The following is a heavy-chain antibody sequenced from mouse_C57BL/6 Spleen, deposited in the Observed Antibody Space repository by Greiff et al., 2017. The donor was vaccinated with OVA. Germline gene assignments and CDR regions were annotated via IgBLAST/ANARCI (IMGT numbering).Heavy chain of an antibody. D-gene: IGHD2-4*01. CDR3: VRDGYRDYDEGYAMDY. V-gene: IGHV10-3*01. CDR2: IRSKSSKYAK. J-gene: IGHJ4*01. CDR1: GFTFNTYA. Sequence: DVKLVESGGGLVQPKGSLKLSCAASGFTFNTYAMHWVRQAPGKGLEWVARIRSKSSKYAKYYADSVKDRVTISRDDSQSMLYLQMNNLKTEDTAMYYCVRDGYRDYDEGYAMDYWGQGTSVTVSS.